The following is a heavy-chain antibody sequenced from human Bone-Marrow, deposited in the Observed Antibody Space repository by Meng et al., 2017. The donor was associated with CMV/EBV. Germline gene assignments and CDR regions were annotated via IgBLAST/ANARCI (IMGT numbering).Heavy chain of an antibody. CDR1: GFTFDDYG. D-gene: IGHD3-22*01. J-gene: IGHJ4*02. V-gene: IGHV3-20*01. CDR2: INWNGGST. CDR3: ARDYYDSSGYYNY. Sequence: GGSLRLSCAASGFTFDDYGMSWVRQAPGKGLEWVSGINWNGGSTGYADSVKGRFTISRDNAKNSLYLQMNSLRAEDTSLYHCARDYYDSSGYYNYWGQGTLVTVSS.